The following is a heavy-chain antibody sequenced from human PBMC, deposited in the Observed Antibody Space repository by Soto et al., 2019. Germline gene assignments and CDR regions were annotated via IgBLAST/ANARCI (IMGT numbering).Heavy chain of an antibody. J-gene: IGHJ5*02. D-gene: IGHD3-10*01. CDR1: GFSVSSSH. Sequence: EVPLVDSGGGLIQPGGSLRLSCEASGFSVSSSHMIWVRQAPGKGLEWVSVIYSGGPTYYAVSVKGRFTISRDRSKNTVYLQRHGLRTEDTAVYHCAKLGPYGSESYSFRYNWFDPWGQGTLVTVSS. CDR3: AKLGPYGSESYSFRYNWFDP. CDR2: IYSGGPT. V-gene: IGHV3-53*01.